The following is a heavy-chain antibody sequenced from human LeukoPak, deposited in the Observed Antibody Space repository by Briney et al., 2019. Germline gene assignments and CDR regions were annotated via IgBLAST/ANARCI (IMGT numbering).Heavy chain of an antibody. J-gene: IGHJ4*02. D-gene: IGHD3-9*01. CDR2: FDPEDGET. CDR1: GYTLTELS. Sequence: ASVKVSCKVSGYTLTELSMHWVRQAPGKGLEWMGGFDPEDGETIYAQKFQGRVTITADESTSTAYMELSSLRSEDTAVYYCARTMTGYNPRFLPTSWGQGTLVTVSS. CDR3: ARTMTGYNPRFLPTS. V-gene: IGHV1-24*01.